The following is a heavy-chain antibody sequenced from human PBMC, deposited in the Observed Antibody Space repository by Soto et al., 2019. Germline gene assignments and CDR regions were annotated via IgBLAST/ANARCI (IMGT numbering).Heavy chain of an antibody. V-gene: IGHV4-31*03. D-gene: IGHD3-22*01. CDR3: ARDPYYYDSSGYQGSYFDY. CDR1: GGSISSGGYY. CDR2: IYYSGST. J-gene: IGHJ4*02. Sequence: LSLTCTVSGGSISSGGYYWSWIRQHPGKGLEWIGYIYYSGSTYYNPSLKSRVTISVDTSKNQFSLKLSSVTAADTAVYYCARDPYYYDSSGYQGSYFDYWGQGTLDTVSS.